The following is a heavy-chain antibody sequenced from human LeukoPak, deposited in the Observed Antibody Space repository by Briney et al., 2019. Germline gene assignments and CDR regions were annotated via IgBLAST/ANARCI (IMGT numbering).Heavy chain of an antibody. CDR3: AREIGPRQLHLWASAFDY. J-gene: IGHJ4*02. Sequence: ASVKVSCKASGYTFTNYYMHWVRQAPGQGLEWMGIINPSDGRTSYGQKFQGRVTMTRDTSTSSVYMELSSLRSEDTAVYYCAREIGPRQLHLWASAFDYWGQGTLVTVSS. CDR2: INPSDGRT. V-gene: IGHV1-46*01. CDR1: GYTFTNYY. D-gene: IGHD5-18*01.